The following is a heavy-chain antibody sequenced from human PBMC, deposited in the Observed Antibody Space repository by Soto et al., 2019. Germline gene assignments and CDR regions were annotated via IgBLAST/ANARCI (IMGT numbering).Heavy chain of an antibody. D-gene: IGHD6-19*01. CDR2: ISFSGDGT. Sequence: EVQLLESGGGLVQPGGSLRLSCVASGFTSSTYAMTWVRQAPGKGLECVSRISFSGDGTYYADSVKGRFTISRDNSKNTLYLQMSSLRAEDTAVYYCAIVSSGWFGWGQGTLVTVSS. V-gene: IGHV3-23*01. CDR3: AIVSSGWFG. CDR1: GFTSSTYA. J-gene: IGHJ4*02.